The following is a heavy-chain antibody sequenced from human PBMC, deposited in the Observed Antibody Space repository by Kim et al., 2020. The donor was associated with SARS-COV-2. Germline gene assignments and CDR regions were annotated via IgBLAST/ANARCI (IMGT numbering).Heavy chain of an antibody. CDR1: GGSISSYY. Sequence: SETLSLTCTVSGGSISSYYWSWIRQPPGKGLEWIGYIYYSVSTNYNPSLKSRVTISVDTSKNQFSLKLSSVTAADTAVYYCASSGYDYYFDYWGQGTLVT. CDR2: IYYSVST. V-gene: IGHV4-59*08. CDR3: ASSGYDYYFDY. J-gene: IGHJ4*02. D-gene: IGHD5-12*01.